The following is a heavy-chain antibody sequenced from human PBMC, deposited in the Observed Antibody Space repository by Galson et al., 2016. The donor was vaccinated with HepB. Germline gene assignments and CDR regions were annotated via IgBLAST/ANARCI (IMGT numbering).Heavy chain of an antibody. J-gene: IGHJ4*02. V-gene: IGHV3-23*01. CDR1: GFSFSTSG. D-gene: IGHD3-16*01. CDR3: GKHGGFDY. Sequence: SLRLSCAASGFSFSTSGMSWVRQTPGRGLEWVSGITSSGGTTHYADSVKGRFTISRDNSKNTLYLYMNSLRAGDTAVYYRGKHGGFDYWGQGALVTVSS. CDR2: ITSSGGTT.